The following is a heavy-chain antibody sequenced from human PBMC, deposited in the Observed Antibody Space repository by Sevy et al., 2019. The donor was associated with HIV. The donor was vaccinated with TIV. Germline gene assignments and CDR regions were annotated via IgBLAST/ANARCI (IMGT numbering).Heavy chain of an antibody. CDR1: GGTFSSYA. D-gene: IGHD2-15*01. CDR2: IIPIFGTA. J-gene: IGHJ5*02. CDR3: ASSGSGPRGNWFDP. V-gene: IGHV1-69*13. Sequence: ASVKVSCKASGGTFSSYAISWVRQAPGQGLEWMGGIIPIFGTANYAQKFQGRVTITADESTSTAYMELSSLRSEDTAVYYCASSGSGPRGNWFDPWGQGTLVTVSS.